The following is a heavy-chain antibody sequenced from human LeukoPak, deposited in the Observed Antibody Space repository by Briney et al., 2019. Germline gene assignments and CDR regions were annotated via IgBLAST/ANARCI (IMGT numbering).Heavy chain of an antibody. CDR1: GFTFSDYW. J-gene: IGHJ6*03. V-gene: IGHV3-7*01. CDR3: AKGAGSGDYYYYYYMDV. Sequence: GGSLRLSCAASGFTFSDYWMSWVRQAPGKGLEWVANIKDDGSERYHVDSVKGRFTIYRDNAKNSLYLQMNSLRAEDTAVYYCAKGAGSGDYYYYYYMDVWGKGTTVTVSS. D-gene: IGHD3-10*01. CDR2: IKDDGSER.